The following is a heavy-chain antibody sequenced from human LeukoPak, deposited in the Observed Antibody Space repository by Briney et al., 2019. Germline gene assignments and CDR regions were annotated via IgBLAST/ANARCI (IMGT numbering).Heavy chain of an antibody. J-gene: IGHJ6*02. V-gene: IGHV3-23*01. CDR2: ISGSGGST. CDR3: AKFRGDYYYYGMDV. Sequence: GGSLRLSCAASGFTFSSYAMSWVRQAPGKGLEWVSAISGSGGSTYYADSVKGRFTISRDNSKNTLYLQMNSLRAEDTAVYYYAKFRGDYYYYGMDVWGQGTTVTVSS. CDR1: GFTFSSYA.